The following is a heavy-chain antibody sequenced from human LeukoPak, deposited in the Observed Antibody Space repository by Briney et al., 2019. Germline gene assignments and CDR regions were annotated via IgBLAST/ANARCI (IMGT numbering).Heavy chain of an antibody. CDR3: ARESGYTRTVNSFDF. V-gene: IGHV4-39*07. CDR2: ILFRGAT. D-gene: IGHD3-16*02. J-gene: IGHJ4*01. CDR1: GDSISSYSYY. Sequence: PSETLSLTCTVSGDSISSYSYYWAWIRQPPGKGLEWIGSILFRGATYYNPSLKPRIIMSVDTSQNHFSLKLTSVTAADTAVYFCARESGYTRTVNSFDFWGRGTLITVSS.